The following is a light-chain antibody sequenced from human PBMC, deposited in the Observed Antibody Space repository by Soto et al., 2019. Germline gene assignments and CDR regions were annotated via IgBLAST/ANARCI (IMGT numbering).Light chain of an antibody. V-gene: IGKV3-11*01. CDR3: QQRSSWPRT. CDR2: DAS. CDR1: QSVSSY. Sequence: EIVLTQSPATLSWSPGERATLSCRASQSVSSYLAWYQQKPGQTPRLLIYDASNRATGIPARFSGSGSGTDFTLTISSLEPKDFAVYYCQQRSSWPRTFGQGTKLEIK. J-gene: IGKJ2*01.